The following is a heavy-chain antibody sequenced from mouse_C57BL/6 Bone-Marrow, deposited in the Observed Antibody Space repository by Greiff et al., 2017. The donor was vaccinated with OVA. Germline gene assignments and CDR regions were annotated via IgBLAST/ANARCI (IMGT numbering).Heavy chain of an antibody. CDR3: ARHHYYGRRDYAMDY. CDR1: GYTFTSYW. CDR2: IDPSDSYT. J-gene: IGHJ4*01. D-gene: IGHD1-1*01. Sequence: QVQLQQPGAELVKPGASVKLSCKASGYTFTSYWMQWVKQRPGQDLEWIGEIDPSDSYTNYNQKFKGKATLTVDTSSSTAYMQLSSLTSEDSAVYYCARHHYYGRRDYAMDYWGQGTSVTVSS. V-gene: IGHV1-50*01.